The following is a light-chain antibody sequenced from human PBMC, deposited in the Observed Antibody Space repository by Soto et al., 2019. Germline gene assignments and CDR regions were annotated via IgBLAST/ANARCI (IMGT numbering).Light chain of an antibody. Sequence: EIVLTQSPATLSLSPGERATLSCRASQSVSSYLAWYQQKPGQAPRLLIYDASNRATGIPARFSGSGSGTDFTLTISSLEPEDFAVYYCTQRTNWPPHTFGGGTKVEIK. V-gene: IGKV3-11*01. CDR1: QSVSSY. J-gene: IGKJ4*01. CDR2: DAS. CDR3: TQRTNWPPHT.